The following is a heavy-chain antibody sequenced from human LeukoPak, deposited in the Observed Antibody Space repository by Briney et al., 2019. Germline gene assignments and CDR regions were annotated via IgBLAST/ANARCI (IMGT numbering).Heavy chain of an antibody. V-gene: IGHV4-34*01. CDR3: ATPRVETKDYYMDV. Sequence: SETLSLTCAVYGGSFSGYYWSWIRQPPGKGLEWIGEINHSGSTNYNPSLKSRVTISVDTSKNQFSLKLSSVTAADTAVYYCATPRVETKDYYMDVWGKGTTVTVSS. CDR2: INHSGST. D-gene: IGHD4-23*01. CDR1: GGSFSGYY. J-gene: IGHJ6*03.